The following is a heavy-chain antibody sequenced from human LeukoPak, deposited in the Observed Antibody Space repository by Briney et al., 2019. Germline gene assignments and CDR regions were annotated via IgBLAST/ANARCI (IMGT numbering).Heavy chain of an antibody. Sequence: SETLSLTCAVYGGSFSGYYWSWIRQPPGKGLEWIGEINHSGSTNYNPSLKSRVTISVDTSKNQFSLRLSSVTAADTAVYYCARSPRLVDGGDYWGRGTLVTVSS. D-gene: IGHD6-19*01. CDR1: GGSFSGYY. J-gene: IGHJ4*02. CDR2: INHSGST. V-gene: IGHV4-34*01. CDR3: ARSPRLVDGGDY.